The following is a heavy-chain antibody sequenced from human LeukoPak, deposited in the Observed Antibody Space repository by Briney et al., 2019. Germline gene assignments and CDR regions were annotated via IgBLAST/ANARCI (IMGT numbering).Heavy chain of an antibody. J-gene: IGHJ4*02. D-gene: IGHD4-17*01. CDR3: ARDRRDYGIDY. V-gene: IGHV3-33*01. CDR2: IWYDGSNR. CDR1: GFTFSSYG. Sequence: GGSLRLSCAASGFTFSSYGMYWVRQAPGKGLEWVALIWYDGSNRYCADSVKGRFTISRDNSKNTLYLQMNSLRAEDTAVYYCARDRRDYGIDYWGQGTLVTVSS.